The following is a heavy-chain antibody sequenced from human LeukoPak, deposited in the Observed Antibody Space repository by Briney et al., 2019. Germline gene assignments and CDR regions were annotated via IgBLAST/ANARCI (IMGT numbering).Heavy chain of an antibody. CDR1: RFSFSNFG. D-gene: IGHD5-12*01. V-gene: IGHV3-30*02. CDR2: IGFDGSDK. CDR3: AKDRENTSGYILNY. Sequence: GGSLRLSCAASRFSFSNFGIHWVRQAAGKGLEWVAFIGFDGSDKHYAHSVKGRFTISRDDSKNTLYLQMDSLRSEDTAVYYCAKDRENTSGYILNYWGQGTLVTVSS. J-gene: IGHJ4*02.